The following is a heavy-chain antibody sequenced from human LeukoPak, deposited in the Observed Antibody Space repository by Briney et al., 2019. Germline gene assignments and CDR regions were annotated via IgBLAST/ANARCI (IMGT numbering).Heavy chain of an antibody. CDR2: IYYSGST. J-gene: IGHJ4*02. Sequence: PSETLSLTCTVSGGSISSGDYYWSWIRQPPGKGLEWIGYIYYSGSTNYNPSLKSRVTISVDTSKNQFSLKLSSVTAADTAVYYCARGVLYYYDSSGYYRYYFDYWGQGTLVTVSS. D-gene: IGHD3-22*01. CDR1: GGSISSGDYY. V-gene: IGHV4-61*08. CDR3: ARGVLYYYDSSGYYRYYFDY.